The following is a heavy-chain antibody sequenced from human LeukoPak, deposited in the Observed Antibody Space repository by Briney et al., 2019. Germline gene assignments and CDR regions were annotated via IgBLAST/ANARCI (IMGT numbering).Heavy chain of an antibody. CDR3: ARLRGSSDFDY. J-gene: IGHJ4*02. CDR1: GGSISSSSYY. CDR2: IYYSGST. V-gene: IGHV4-39*01. Sequence: SETLSLTCTVSGGSISSSSYYWGWIRQPPGKGLEWIGSIYYSGSTYYNPSLKSRVTISVDTSKNQFSLKLSCVTAADTAVYYCARLRGSSDFDYWGQGTLVTVSS. D-gene: IGHD6-6*01.